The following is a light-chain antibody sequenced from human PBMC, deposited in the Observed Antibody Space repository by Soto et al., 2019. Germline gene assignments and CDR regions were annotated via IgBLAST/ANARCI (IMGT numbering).Light chain of an antibody. CDR3: QQYNNWPLYT. Sequence: EIVMTQSPATLSVSPGERATLSCRASQSVRSNLAWYQQKPGQAPRLLIYGASTRATGIPARFSGSGSGTEFTLTISSLQSEDFAVYYCQQYNNWPLYTFGQGTELEIK. V-gene: IGKV3-15*01. CDR1: QSVRSN. CDR2: GAS. J-gene: IGKJ2*01.